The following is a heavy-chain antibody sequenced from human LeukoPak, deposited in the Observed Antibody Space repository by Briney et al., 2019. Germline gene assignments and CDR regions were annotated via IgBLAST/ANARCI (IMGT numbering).Heavy chain of an antibody. CDR2: INPSGGST. Sequence: ASVEVSCKASGYTFTSYYMHWVRQAPGQGLEWMGIINPSGGSTSYAQKFQGRVTMTRDMSTSTVYMELSSLRSEDTAVYYCARDGRRLHYYDSSGYLYYFDYWGQGTLVTVSS. CDR3: ARDGRRLHYYDSSGYLYYFDY. CDR1: GYTFTSYY. J-gene: IGHJ4*02. V-gene: IGHV1-46*01. D-gene: IGHD3-22*01.